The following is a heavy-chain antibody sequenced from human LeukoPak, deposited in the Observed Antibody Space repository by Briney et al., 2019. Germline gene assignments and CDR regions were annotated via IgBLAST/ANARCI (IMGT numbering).Heavy chain of an antibody. CDR2: ISSSGSTI. J-gene: IGHJ4*02. D-gene: IGHD6-19*01. CDR1: GFTFSSYE. Sequence: GGSLRLSCAASGFTFSSYEMNWVRQAPGKGLEWVSYISSSGSTIYYADSVKGRFTISRHNSKNTLYLQMNSLRAEDTAVYYCASFSSGPYYFDYWGQGTLVTVSS. V-gene: IGHV3-48*03. CDR3: ASFSSGPYYFDY.